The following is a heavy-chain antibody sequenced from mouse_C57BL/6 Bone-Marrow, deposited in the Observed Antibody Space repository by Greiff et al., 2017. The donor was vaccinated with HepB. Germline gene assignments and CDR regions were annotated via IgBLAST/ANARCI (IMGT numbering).Heavy chain of an antibody. D-gene: IGHD4-1*01. Sequence: EVKVVESGGGLVQSGRSLRLSCATSGFTFSDFYMEWVRQAPGKGLEWIAASRNKANDYTTEYSASVKGRFIVSRDTSQSILYLQMNALRAEDTAIYYCARDGGTGGYFDYWGQGTTLTVSS. CDR1: GFTFSDFY. V-gene: IGHV7-1*01. CDR2: SRNKANDYTT. CDR3: ARDGGTGGYFDY. J-gene: IGHJ2*01.